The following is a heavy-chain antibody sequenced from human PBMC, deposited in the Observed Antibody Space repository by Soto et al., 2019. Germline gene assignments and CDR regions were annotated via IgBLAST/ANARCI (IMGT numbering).Heavy chain of an antibody. CDR1: GFTFSSYA. V-gene: IGHV3-23*01. CDR2: ISGSGGST. D-gene: IGHD3-3*01. CDR3: AKPQWYYDVWSCYYFDY. Sequence: GGSLRLSCAASGFTFSSYAMSWVRQAPGKGLEWVSAISGSGGSTYYADSVKGRFTISRDNSKNTLYLQMNSLRAEDTAVYYCAKPQWYYDVWSCYYFDYWGQGTLVTVSS. J-gene: IGHJ4*02.